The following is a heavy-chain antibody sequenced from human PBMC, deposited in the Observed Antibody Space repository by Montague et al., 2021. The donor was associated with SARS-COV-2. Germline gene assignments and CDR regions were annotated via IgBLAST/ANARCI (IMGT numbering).Heavy chain of an antibody. V-gene: IGHV3-48*03. CDR1: GFTFSRYE. Sequence: SLRLSCAASGFTFSRYEMNWVRQAPGKGLEWVSYISSSGSTTYYXXSLKGRFTISRDNAKNSLYLQMNSLRAEDTAVYYCARDRSWIQLWSYYYYGMDVWGQGTTVTVSS. J-gene: IGHJ6*02. D-gene: IGHD5-18*01. CDR2: ISSSGSTT. CDR3: ARDRSWIQLWSYYYYGMDV.